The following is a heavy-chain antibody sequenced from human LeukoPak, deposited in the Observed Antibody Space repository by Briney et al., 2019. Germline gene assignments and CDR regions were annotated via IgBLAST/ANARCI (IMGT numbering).Heavy chain of an antibody. V-gene: IGHV3-30-3*01. CDR3: ARDLNPGGYVRTSPLDY. CDR1: GFTFSSYA. CDR2: ISYDGSNK. J-gene: IGHJ4*02. Sequence: HPGGSLRLSCAASGFTFSSYAMHWVRQAPGKGLEWVAVISYDGSNKYYADSVKGRFTISRDNSKNTLYLQMNSLRAEDTAVYYCARDLNPGGYVRTSPLDYWGQGTLVTVSS. D-gene: IGHD6-25*01.